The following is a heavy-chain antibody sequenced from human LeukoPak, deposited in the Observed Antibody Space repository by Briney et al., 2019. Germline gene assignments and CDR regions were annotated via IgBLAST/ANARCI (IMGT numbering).Heavy chain of an antibody. CDR2: VNRDGSET. Sequence: PGGSLRLSCAASGFALSSHWMTWVRQVPGRGPEWVANVNRDGSETYYLDSVKGRFTISKDNAKNTLYLQMSSLRAEDTALYHWARNNGIDVWGQGTTAIVSS. CDR3: ARNNGIDV. V-gene: IGHV3-7*03. CDR1: GFALSSHW. J-gene: IGHJ6*02.